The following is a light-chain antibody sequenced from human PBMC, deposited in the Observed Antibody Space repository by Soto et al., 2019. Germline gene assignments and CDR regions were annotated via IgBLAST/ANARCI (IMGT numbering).Light chain of an antibody. CDR3: QQSYSYIRA. J-gene: IGKJ1*01. CDR1: QNIRNF. V-gene: IGKV1-39*01. Sequence: DIQMTQSPSSLSASVGDTVTITCRASQNIRNFLNWYQQKPGKAPKLLIFAASNLKSGVPSRFTASGSGTDFTLIISSLQPEDLATYYCQQSYSYIRAFGQVTKVEI. CDR2: AAS.